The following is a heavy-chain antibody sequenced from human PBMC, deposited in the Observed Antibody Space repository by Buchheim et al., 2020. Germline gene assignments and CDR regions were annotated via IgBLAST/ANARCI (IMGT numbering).Heavy chain of an antibody. Sequence: VQLVESGGGLVQPGGSLRLSCAVSGFTFSSYWMTWVRQAPGKGLEWVSNIKQDGSEKYYVDSVKGRFTISRDNARNSLYLQMNSLRVEDTAVYYCAREGSGSTDYYSGMDVWGQGTT. CDR2: IKQDGSEK. J-gene: IGHJ6*02. CDR1: GFTFSSYW. CDR3: AREGSGSTDYYSGMDV. V-gene: IGHV3-7*01. D-gene: IGHD3-10*01.